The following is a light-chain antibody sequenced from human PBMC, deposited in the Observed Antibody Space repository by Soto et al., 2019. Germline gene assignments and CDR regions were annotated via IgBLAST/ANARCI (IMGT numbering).Light chain of an antibody. CDR2: GAS. J-gene: IGKJ2*01. Sequence: IVLTQSPATLSLSPGKRATLSCRASQNISNYLIWYQQKPGQAPRLLISGASTRATGIPARFSGSGSGTAFTLTISSLQSEDFAIYYCQQYNNWPRTFGQGTKVDIK. V-gene: IGKV3-15*01. CDR1: QNISNY. CDR3: QQYNNWPRT.